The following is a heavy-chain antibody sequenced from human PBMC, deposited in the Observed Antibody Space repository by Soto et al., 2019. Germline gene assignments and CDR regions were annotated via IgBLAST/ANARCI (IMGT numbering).Heavy chain of an antibody. D-gene: IGHD6-13*01. CDR3: AASRTSARGSPIAY. J-gene: IGHJ4*02. Sequence: QVQLVESGGGVGQPGRSLRLSCAASGFTFTNYAMHWVHQAPGKGLEWVAVISNDGDTRYYAESVKGRFSISRDNLINTLYVQVNTLKSEDTAVYYCAASRTSARGSPIAYWGQGTLVTVSS. CDR2: ISNDGDTR. V-gene: IGHV3-30*04. CDR1: GFTFTNYA.